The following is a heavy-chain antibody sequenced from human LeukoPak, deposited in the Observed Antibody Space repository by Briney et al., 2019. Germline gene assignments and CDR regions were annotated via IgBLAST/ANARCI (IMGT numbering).Heavy chain of an antibody. V-gene: IGHV1-18*01. Sequence: ASVKVSCKASGYTFTSYGISWVRQAPGQGLEWMGWISAYNGNTNYAQTLQGRVTMTTDTSTSTAYIELRSLRSDDTAVYYCAREGYCSSTSCPDYWGQGTLVTVSS. D-gene: IGHD2-2*01. CDR3: AREGYCSSTSCPDY. CDR1: GYTFTSYG. CDR2: ISAYNGNT. J-gene: IGHJ4*02.